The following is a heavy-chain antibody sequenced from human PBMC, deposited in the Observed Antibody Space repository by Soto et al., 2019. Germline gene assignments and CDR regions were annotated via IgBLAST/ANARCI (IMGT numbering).Heavy chain of an antibody. Sequence: QVQLVQSGAEVKKPGSSVKVSCKASGGTFSSYTITWVRQAPGQGLEWMGRIIPTLGITNYAQKFQGRVTFTAEKTTRPTYIDLSSLKSEDTAVYYCAREPGRFDSRGKKGCGGQGTLVTV. CDR3: AREPGRFDSRGKKGC. CDR1: GGTFSSYT. V-gene: IGHV1-69*08. D-gene: IGHD3-22*01. J-gene: IGHJ4*02. CDR2: IIPTLGIT.